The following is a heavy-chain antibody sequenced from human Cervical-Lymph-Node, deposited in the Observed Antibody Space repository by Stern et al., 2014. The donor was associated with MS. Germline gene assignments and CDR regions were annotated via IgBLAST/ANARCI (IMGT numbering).Heavy chain of an antibody. V-gene: IGHV1-69*09. J-gene: IGHJ4*02. CDR1: GGTFRHFS. CDR2: IVPILGPV. Sequence: VQLVESGAEVKRPGSSVKVSCKPSGGTFRHFSVTWVRQAPGQGLEWMGKIVPILGPVNFVPTVQSRLTITPDKSQQTASLELSSLKSADTAVYYCATADYDLGSGPNNWGQGTLVTVSS. CDR3: ATADYDLGSGPNN. D-gene: IGHD3-10*01.